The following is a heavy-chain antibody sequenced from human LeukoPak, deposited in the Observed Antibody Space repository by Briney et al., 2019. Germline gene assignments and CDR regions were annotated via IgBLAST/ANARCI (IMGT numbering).Heavy chain of an antibody. CDR2: VYPGDSDT. D-gene: IGHD3-3*01. J-gene: IGHJ6*02. CDR3: ARHWSGSYGGYYYGMDV. V-gene: IGHV5-51*01. CDR1: GYSFTSYW. Sequence: GESLKISCKGSGYSFTSYWIGWVRQTPEKGLEWMGIVYPGDSDTRYSPSFQGQVTISADKSISTAYLHWSNLKASDSATYYCARHWSGSYGGYYYGMDVWGQGTTVTVSS.